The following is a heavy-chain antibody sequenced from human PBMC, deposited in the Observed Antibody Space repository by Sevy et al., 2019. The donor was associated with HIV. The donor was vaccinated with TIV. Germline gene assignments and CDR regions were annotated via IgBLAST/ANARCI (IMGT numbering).Heavy chain of an antibody. J-gene: IGHJ3*02. CDR1: GFTVVSYA. CDR2: IYGSGSTT. CDR3: AGGRFDSSGSFDAFDI. Sequence: GGSLRLSCKPSGFTVVSYAMNWVRQAPGKGLEWVSTIYGSGSTTYHADSLKGRFSSSRDDSKNTLYLHMNSLKTEDTAVYYCAGGRFDSSGSFDAFDIWGQGTMVSVSS. V-gene: IGHV3-23*01. D-gene: IGHD3-22*01.